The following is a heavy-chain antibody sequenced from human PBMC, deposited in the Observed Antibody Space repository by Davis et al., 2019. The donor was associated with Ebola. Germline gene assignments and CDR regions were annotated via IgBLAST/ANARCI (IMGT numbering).Heavy chain of an antibody. CDR1: GYTSTTYA. V-gene: IGHV1-2*04. CDR3: ARATKYSYWFDP. CDR2: FNPNSCGT. D-gene: IGHD5-18*01. Sequence: ASVQVSCKASGYTSTTYAMHRVRQATGHRLEWIAWFNPNSCGTNYAQKFQGWVTMTRDTSISTAYMELSRLRSDDTAVYYCARATKYSYWFDPWGQGTLVTVSS. J-gene: IGHJ5*02.